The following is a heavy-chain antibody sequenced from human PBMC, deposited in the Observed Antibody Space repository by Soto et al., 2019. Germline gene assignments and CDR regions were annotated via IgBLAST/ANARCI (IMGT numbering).Heavy chain of an antibody. D-gene: IGHD3-22*01. J-gene: IGHJ4*02. CDR2: ISTYSGNT. CDR1: GYTFTNYG. Sequence: ASVKVSCKASGYTFTNYGXXWVRQAPGQGLEWVGWISTYSGNTKYVQKFQGRVTMTTHTSTSTAYMELRSLRPDDTAVYYCATSDNSGYDQPVVYWGQGTLVTVSS. CDR3: ATSDNSGYDQPVVY. V-gene: IGHV1-18*01.